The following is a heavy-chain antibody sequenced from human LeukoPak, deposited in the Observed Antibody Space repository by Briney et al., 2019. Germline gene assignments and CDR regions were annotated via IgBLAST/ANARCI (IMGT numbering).Heavy chain of an antibody. Sequence: SQTLSLTCAISGDSVSSNSAAWNWIRQSPSRGLEWLGRTYYRSKWYNDYAVSVKSRITINPDTSKNQFSLQLNSVTPEDTAVYYCARGNCSSTSCYIRRLYWYFDLWGRGTLVTVSS. J-gene: IGHJ2*01. CDR3: ARGNCSSTSCYIRRLYWYFDL. CDR1: GDSVSSNSAA. D-gene: IGHD2-2*01. V-gene: IGHV6-1*01. CDR2: TYYRSKWYN.